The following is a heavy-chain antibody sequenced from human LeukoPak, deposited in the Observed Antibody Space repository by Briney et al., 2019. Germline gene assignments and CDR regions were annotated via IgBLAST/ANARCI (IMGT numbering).Heavy chain of an antibody. CDR3: ARAEYSSSWYPGY. D-gene: IGHD6-13*01. CDR1: GFTFSSYA. V-gene: IGHV3-30*04. Sequence: PGGSPRLSCAASGFTFSSYAMHWDRQAPGKGLEWVAVISYDGSNKYYADSVKGRFTISRDNSKNTLYLQMNSLRAEDTAVYYCARAEYSSSWYPGYWGQGTLVTVSS. CDR2: ISYDGSNK. J-gene: IGHJ4*02.